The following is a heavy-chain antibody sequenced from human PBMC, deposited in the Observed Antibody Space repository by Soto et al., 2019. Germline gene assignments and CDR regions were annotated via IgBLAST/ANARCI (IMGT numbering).Heavy chain of an antibody. D-gene: IGHD2-21*02. V-gene: IGHV1-69*13. J-gene: IGHJ4*02. Sequence: PSVKVSCKASGGTFSSYAISWVRQAPGQGLEWMGGIIPIFGTANYAQKFQGRVTITADESTSTAYMELSSLRSEDTAVYYCARCTYCGGDCYHQFDYWGQGTLVTVSS. CDR3: ARCTYCGGDCYHQFDY. CDR2: IIPIFGTA. CDR1: GGTFSSYA.